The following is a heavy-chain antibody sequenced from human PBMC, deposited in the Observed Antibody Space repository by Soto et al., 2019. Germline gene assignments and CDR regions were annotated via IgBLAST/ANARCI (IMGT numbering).Heavy chain of an antibody. CDR1: GFTVSSNY. D-gene: IGHD2-8*01. J-gene: IGHJ4*02. CDR2: FYSGGTT. CDR3: ARLSIVGTRPPEYFDY. V-gene: IGHV3-66*01. Sequence: GGSLRLSCAASGFTVSSNYMTWVRQAPGKGLEWVSVFYSGGTTYYADSVRDRFTISRDNSKNTLYLQMNSLRAEDTAVYYCARLSIVGTRPPEYFDYWGQGTLVTVSS.